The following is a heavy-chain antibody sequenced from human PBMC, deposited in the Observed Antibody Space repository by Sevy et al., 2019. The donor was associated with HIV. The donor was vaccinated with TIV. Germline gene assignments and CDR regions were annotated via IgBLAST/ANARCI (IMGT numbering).Heavy chain of an antibody. CDR2: INSDGSST. J-gene: IGHJ6*02. Sequence: GGSLRLSCAASGFTFSSYWMHWVRQAPGKGLVWVSRINSDGSSTSYANSVKGRFTISRDNAKNTLYLQMNSLRAEDPAVYYCARSDYYDSSGYYLYYYYYGMDVWGQGTTVTVSS. CDR3: ARSDYYDSSGYYLYYYYYGMDV. D-gene: IGHD3-22*01. V-gene: IGHV3-74*01. CDR1: GFTFSSYW.